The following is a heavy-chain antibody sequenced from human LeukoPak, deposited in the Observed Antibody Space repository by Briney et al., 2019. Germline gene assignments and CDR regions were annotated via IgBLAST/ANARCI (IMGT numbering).Heavy chain of an antibody. V-gene: IGHV1-18*01. CDR2: IGAYNGNT. Sequence: AASVKVSCTASGYTFTSYGISWVRQAPGQGLEWMGWIGAYNGNTNYAQKLQGRVTITTDTSTSTAYMELRSLRSDDTAVYYCARDGYNYPFDYWGQGTLVTVSS. CDR3: ARDGYNYPFDY. J-gene: IGHJ4*02. D-gene: IGHD5-24*01. CDR1: GYTFTSYG.